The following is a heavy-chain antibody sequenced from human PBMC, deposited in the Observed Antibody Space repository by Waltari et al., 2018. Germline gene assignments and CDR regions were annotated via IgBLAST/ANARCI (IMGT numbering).Heavy chain of an antibody. CDR1: GGSLRTATSW. Sequence: QVKLQDWGARMVNPSQTLSLAFTLYGGSLRTATSWWTWIRQPAGKGLEWIGRVYTNGATTYNPSLRSRAIISIDTSRDQFFLQLSSVTAADTAMYYCTRGGLPLANWFDPWCQGTLVTVSS. V-gene: IGHV4-61*02. CDR3: TRGGLPLANWFDP. J-gene: IGHJ5*02. D-gene: IGHD2-21*01. CDR2: VYTNGAT.